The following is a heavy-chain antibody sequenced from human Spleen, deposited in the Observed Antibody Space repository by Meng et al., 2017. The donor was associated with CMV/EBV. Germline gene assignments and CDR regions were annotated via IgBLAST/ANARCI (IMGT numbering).Heavy chain of an antibody. CDR3: TGNDQLLMYYFDS. CDR1: GGTFSSYT. J-gene: IGHJ4*02. CDR2: IIPILGIA. Sequence: SVKVSCKASGGTFSSYTISWVRQAPGQGLEWMGRIIPILGIANYAQKFQGRVTITADKSTSTAYMELSSLRSEDSAMYYCTGNDQLLMYYFDSWGQGTLVTVSS. V-gene: IGHV1-69*02. D-gene: IGHD1-1*01.